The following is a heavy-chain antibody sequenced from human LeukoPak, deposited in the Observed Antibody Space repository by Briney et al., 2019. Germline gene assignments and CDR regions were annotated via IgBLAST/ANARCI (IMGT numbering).Heavy chain of an antibody. CDR1: GGSFSGYY. D-gene: IGHD3-3*01. CDR2: INHSGST. Sequence: SETLSLTCAVYGGSFSGYYWSWIRQPPGKGLEGIGEINHSGSTNYNPSLKSRVTISVDTSKNQFSLKLSSVTAADTAVYYCARFITIFGVVIKTFDYWGQGTLVTVSS. CDR3: ARFITIFGVVIKTFDY. J-gene: IGHJ4*02. V-gene: IGHV4-34*01.